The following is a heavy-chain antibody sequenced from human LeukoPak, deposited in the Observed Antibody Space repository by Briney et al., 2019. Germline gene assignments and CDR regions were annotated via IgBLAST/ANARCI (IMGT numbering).Heavy chain of an antibody. CDR2: IYHSGST. D-gene: IGHD1-26*01. CDR3: ARISPQWELDAFDI. CDR1: GYSISSGSY. J-gene: IGHJ3*02. V-gene: IGHV4-38-2*01. Sequence: PSETVSLTCSVSGYSISSGSYWGWIRQPPGEGLEWIGSIYHSGSTYYNPSLKSRVTISVDTSKNQFSLKLNSVTAADTAVYDCARISPQWELDAFDIWGQGTMVTVSS.